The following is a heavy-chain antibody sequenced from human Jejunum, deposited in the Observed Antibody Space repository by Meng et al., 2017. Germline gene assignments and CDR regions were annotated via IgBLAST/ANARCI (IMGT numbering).Heavy chain of an antibody. CDR2: IAGTGGST. V-gene: IGHV3-23*01. D-gene: IGHD6-19*01. CDR1: GFPFSSFA. Sequence: GESLKISCTASGFPFSSFAMSWVRQAPGKGLEWISAIAGTGGSTYYADSVKGRFTISRDNSKNTVHLQMNSLRVEDTAMYFCAKARVSWHWLALIYYWGQGTLVTVSS. CDR3: AKARVSWHWLALIYY. J-gene: IGHJ4*02.